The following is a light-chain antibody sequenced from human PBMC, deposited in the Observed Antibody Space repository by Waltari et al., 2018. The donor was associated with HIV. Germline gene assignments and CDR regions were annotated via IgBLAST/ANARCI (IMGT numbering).Light chain of an antibody. V-gene: IGLV3-25*03. CDR1: ALPQQY. CDR3: QSADSSGTYPV. CDR2: KDS. Sequence: SYELTQPPSVPVSPGQTARITCSGDALPQQYAYWYQQKPAQAPVLVIYKDSERPSGIPERFSGSSSGTTVTLTISGVQAEDEADYYCQSADSSGTYPVFGGGTKLTVL. J-gene: IGLJ3*02.